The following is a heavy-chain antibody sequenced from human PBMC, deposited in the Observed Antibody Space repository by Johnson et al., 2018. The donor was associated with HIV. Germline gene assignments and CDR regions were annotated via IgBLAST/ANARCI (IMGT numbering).Heavy chain of an antibody. V-gene: IGHV3-30*14. J-gene: IGHJ3*02. CDR2: ISYDGNNR. Sequence: QVQLVESGGGVVQPGRSLRLSCEASGFSFSRYAMHWVRQAPGKWLEWVAVISYDGNNRYYADSVKGRFTISRDNSKNTLYLQMNSLRAEDTAVYYCARDHLRRSHAFDIWGQGTMVTVSS. CDR1: GFSFSRYA. D-gene: IGHD2-15*01. CDR3: ARDHLRRSHAFDI.